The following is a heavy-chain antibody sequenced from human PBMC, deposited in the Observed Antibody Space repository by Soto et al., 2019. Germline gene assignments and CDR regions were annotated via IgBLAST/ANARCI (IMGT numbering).Heavy chain of an antibody. CDR2: ISPMFGAA. J-gene: IGHJ4*02. CDR1: GGTFNTYA. CDR3: AREVQVQTPAFVY. V-gene: IGHV1-69*19. Sequence: VQLVQSGAEMKKPGSSVKVSCQSSGGTFNTYAMNWVRQAPGQGPEWMVDISPMFGAANYAPKCQGRVTITADEYTGTSYMQLCSLTSEDTALYFCAREVQVQTPAFVYWGQGTLVTVSS. D-gene: IGHD3-10*01.